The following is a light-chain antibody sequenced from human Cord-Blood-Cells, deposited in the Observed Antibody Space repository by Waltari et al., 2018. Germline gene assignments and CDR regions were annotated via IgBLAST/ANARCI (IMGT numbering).Light chain of an antibody. Sequence: QSALTQPASVSGSPGQSITISCTGTSSDVGSYNLVSWYQQHPGKAPKLVIYEGSKRPSGVSNRFSGSESGNTASLTISGLQAEDEADYYCCSYAGSRVFGGGTKLTVL. V-gene: IGLV2-23*01. CDR3: CSYAGSRV. CDR2: EGS. J-gene: IGLJ3*02. CDR1: SSDVGSYNL.